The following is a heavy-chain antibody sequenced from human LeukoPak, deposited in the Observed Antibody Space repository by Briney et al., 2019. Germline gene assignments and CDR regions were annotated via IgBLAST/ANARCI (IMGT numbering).Heavy chain of an antibody. CDR1: GYTLTNYH. D-gene: IGHD6-25*01. J-gene: IGHJ4*02. Sequence: GAPVKVSCKASGYTLTNYHINWVRQATGQGLEWMGWINPNNGDSGFAQKFQGRGTITRDTAMTTAYMELSSLTSEDTAIYFCARTTSFTASGYDYWGQGTLVTVSS. CDR3: ARTTSFTASGYDY. CDR2: INPNNGDS. V-gene: IGHV1-8*03.